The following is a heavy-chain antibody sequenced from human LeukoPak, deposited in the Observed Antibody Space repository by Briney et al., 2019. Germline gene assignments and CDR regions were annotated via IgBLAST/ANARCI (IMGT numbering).Heavy chain of an antibody. CDR2: IHDDGGF. Sequence: SGTLSLTCAVSGVSITYSNWWSWVRQPPGKGLEWIGEIHDDGGFHCNPLLKGRVAMSMDRSQNQFSLRLSSVTAADTAVYYCARRRGKWDVNWFDPWGPGTLVTVSS. CDR3: ARRRGKWDVNWFDP. V-gene: IGHV4-4*02. CDR1: GVSITYSNW. J-gene: IGHJ5*02. D-gene: IGHD1-26*01.